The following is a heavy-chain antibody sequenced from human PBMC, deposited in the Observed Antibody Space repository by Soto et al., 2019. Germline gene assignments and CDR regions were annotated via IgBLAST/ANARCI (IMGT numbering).Heavy chain of an antibody. CDR3: GRGQLTRVTGWGAGYFDL. CDR1: GFTFSSYG. Sequence: QVQLVESGGGVVQPGRSLRLSCATSGFTFSSYGMHWVRQGPGKGLEWVAVIWYDGTNKYYADSVNGRFTISRDDSKNALDRKRKSRGAGDRAVYDGGRGQLTRVTGWGAGYFDLGGGAPLAT. D-gene: IGHD4-17*01. CDR2: IWYDGTNK. J-gene: IGHJ2*01. V-gene: IGHV3-33*01.